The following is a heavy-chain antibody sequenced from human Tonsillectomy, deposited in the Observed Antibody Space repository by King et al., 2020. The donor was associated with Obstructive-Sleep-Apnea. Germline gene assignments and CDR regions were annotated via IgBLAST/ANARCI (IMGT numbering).Heavy chain of an antibody. D-gene: IGHD4-17*01. Sequence: QLVQSGAEVKKPGASVKVSCKVSGYTLTELSMHWVRHAPGKGLEWMGGCDPENGETIYAQKFQGRVTMTEDTSTDTAYMALSSLRSEDTAVYYCATGPTVTTGYDYWGQGTLVTVSS. CDR2: CDPENGET. V-gene: IGHV1-24*01. CDR3: ATGPTVTTGYDY. CDR1: GYTLTELS. J-gene: IGHJ4*02.